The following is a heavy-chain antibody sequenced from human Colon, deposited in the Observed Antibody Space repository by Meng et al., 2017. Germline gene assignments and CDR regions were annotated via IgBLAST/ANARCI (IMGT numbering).Heavy chain of an antibody. D-gene: IGHD6-19*01. CDR3: VRSSGWVRTGFDP. V-gene: IGHV4-4*02. J-gene: IGHJ5*02. CDR1: GDSIRTDKW. Sequence: QVQLQQWGAGLLKPSGTLSLTCAVSGDSIRTDKWWSWVRQPPGKGLEWIGEVYHSGDTNYNPSLKSRVTMSVDTSKNQFSLRLSSVTAADTAVYYCVRSSGWVRTGFDPWGQGTLVTVSS. CDR2: VYHSGDT.